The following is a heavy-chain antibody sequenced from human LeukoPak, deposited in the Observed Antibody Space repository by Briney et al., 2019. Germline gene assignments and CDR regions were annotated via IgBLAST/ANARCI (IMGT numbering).Heavy chain of an antibody. Sequence: ASVKVSCKASGYTFTGYYMHWVRQAPGQGLEWMGWINPNSGGTNYAQKFQGRVTMTRDTSISTAHMELSRLRSDDTAVYYCARDQIQLWTRYYYYGMDVWGQGTTVTVSS. CDR1: GYTFTGYY. CDR3: ARDQIQLWTRYYYYGMDV. CDR2: INPNSGGT. D-gene: IGHD5-18*01. J-gene: IGHJ6*02. V-gene: IGHV1-2*02.